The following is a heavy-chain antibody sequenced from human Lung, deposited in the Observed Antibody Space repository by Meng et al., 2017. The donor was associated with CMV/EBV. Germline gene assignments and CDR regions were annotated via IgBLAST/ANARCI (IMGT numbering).Heavy chain of an antibody. J-gene: IGHJ5*02. CDR1: GYTFTSSY. Sequence: ASXXVSXRASGYTFTSSYMNWVRQAPGQGLEWMGIINPTGGGTSYAQKFQGRVTMTRDTSTRTVYMELSSLRPEDTAVYYCAADHLPQSSSPPGVNLFDPWXPGNXVNGAS. V-gene: IGHV1-46*01. CDR2: INPTGGGT. D-gene: IGHD6-13*01. CDR3: AADHLPQSSSPPGVNLFDP.